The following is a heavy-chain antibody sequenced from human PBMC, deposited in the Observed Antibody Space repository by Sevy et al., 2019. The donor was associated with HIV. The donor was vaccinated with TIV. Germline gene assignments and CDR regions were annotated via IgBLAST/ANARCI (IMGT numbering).Heavy chain of an antibody. D-gene: IGHD1-26*01. CDR3: ARDGVSGSYPYV. J-gene: IGHJ3*01. Sequence: GGSLRLSCAASGFTFDDYGMSWVRQAPGKGLEWVSGINWNGGSTGYADPVKGRFTISRDNAKNSLYLQMNSLRAEDAALYYCARDGVSGSYPYVWGQGTMVTVSS. CDR1: GFTFDDYG. CDR2: INWNGGST. V-gene: IGHV3-20*04.